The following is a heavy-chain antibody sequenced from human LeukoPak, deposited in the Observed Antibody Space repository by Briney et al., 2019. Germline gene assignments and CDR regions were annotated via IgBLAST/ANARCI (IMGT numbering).Heavy chain of an antibody. Sequence: SETLSLTCTVSGGSISSSSYYWGWIRQPPGKGLEWIGSIYHSGSTYYNPSLKSRVTISVDTSKNQFSLKLSSVTAADTAVYYCAVTDQWLVPITSGYFDYWGQGTLVTVSS. V-gene: IGHV4-39*07. CDR1: GGSISSSSYY. D-gene: IGHD6-19*01. CDR2: IYHSGST. J-gene: IGHJ4*02. CDR3: AVTDQWLVPITSGYFDY.